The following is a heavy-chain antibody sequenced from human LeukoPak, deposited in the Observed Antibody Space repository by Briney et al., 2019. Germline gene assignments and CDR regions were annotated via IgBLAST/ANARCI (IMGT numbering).Heavy chain of an antibody. D-gene: IGHD3-9*01. CDR2: INPNSGGT. J-gene: IGHJ4*02. Sequence: ASVKVSCKASGYTFTGYYMHWVRQAPGQGLEWMGWINPNSGGTNYAQKFQGWVTMTRDTSIRTAYMALSRLRSDGTAVYYCARENYDILTGYPRGGIDYWGQGTLVTVSS. CDR3: ARENYDILTGYPRGGIDY. V-gene: IGHV1-2*04. CDR1: GYTFTGYY.